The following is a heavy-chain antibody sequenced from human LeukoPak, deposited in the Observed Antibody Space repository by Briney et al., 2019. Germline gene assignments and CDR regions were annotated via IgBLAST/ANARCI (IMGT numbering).Heavy chain of an antibody. J-gene: IGHJ4*02. Sequence: GGSLRLSCAASGFTFSSYAMSWVRQAPGKGLEWVSAISGSGGSTYYADSVKGRFTISRDNSKNTLYLQMNSLRAEDTAVYYCAKVPAPYSSGWAHFDYWGQGTLVTVSS. CDR3: AKVPAPYSSGWAHFDY. V-gene: IGHV3-23*01. CDR1: GFTFSSYA. D-gene: IGHD6-19*01. CDR2: ISGSGGST.